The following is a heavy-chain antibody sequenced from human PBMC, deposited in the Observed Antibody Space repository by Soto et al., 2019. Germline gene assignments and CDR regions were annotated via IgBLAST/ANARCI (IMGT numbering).Heavy chain of an antibody. CDR3: AHRRRPQLANWFDP. V-gene: IGHV2-5*02. Sequence: QITLKESGPTLVKPTQTLTMTCTFSGFSLSTSGVGVGWIRQPPGKALEWLALIYWDDDRRYSPSLKSRLTITTDTSTNQVVLTMTNMDPVDTTTYYCAHRRRPQLANWFDPWGQGTLVTVSS. CDR2: IYWDDDR. J-gene: IGHJ5*02. CDR1: GFSLSTSGVG. D-gene: IGHD6-13*01.